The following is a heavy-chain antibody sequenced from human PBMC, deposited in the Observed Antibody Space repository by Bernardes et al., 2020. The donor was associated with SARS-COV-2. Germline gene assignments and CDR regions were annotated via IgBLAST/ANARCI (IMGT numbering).Heavy chain of an antibody. Sequence: GGSLRLSCAASGFTFSSYWMHWVRQAPGKALMWVSRINGDGRRTTYADSVKGRFTISRDNTKNTLYLQMNSLRAEDTAVYYCVRGPSDGHGRFEYWGQGTLGTVSS. J-gene: IGHJ4*02. CDR2: INGDGRRT. V-gene: IGHV3-74*01. CDR3: VRGPSDGHGRFEY. CDR1: GFTFSSYW.